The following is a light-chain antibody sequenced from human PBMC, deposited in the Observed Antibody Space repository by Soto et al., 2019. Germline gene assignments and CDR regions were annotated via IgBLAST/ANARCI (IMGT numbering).Light chain of an antibody. Sequence: DIVLTQSPGTLSLSPGERATLSCRASQSVSSSYLAWYQQKPGQAPRPLIYGASSRATGIPDRFSGSGSGTDFTLTISRLEPEDFAVYYCQQYGSSLRTFGQGTKV. J-gene: IGKJ1*01. CDR1: QSVSSSY. CDR3: QQYGSSLRT. CDR2: GAS. V-gene: IGKV3-20*01.